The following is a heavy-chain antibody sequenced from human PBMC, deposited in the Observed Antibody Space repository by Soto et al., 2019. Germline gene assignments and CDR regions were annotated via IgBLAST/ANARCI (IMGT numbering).Heavy chain of an antibody. CDR3: ARDMVRGMDV. J-gene: IGHJ6*02. D-gene: IGHD3-10*01. CDR2: ISSGGFTI. CDR1: EFSFSSYS. V-gene: IGHV3-48*01. Sequence: PGGSLRLSCVASEFSFSSYSMNWVRQAPGKGLEWVSSISSGGFTIYYADSVKGRFTISRDNVKNSLYLRMNSLRAEDTAVYYCARDMVRGMDVWGQGTTVTVSS.